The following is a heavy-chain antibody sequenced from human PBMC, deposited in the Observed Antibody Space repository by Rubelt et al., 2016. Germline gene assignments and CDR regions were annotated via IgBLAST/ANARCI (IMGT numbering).Heavy chain of an antibody. V-gene: IGHV2-70*15. J-gene: IGHJ4*01. CDR2: IDWGDVE. CDR1: GFSLRTSGMC. Sequence: QVTLRESGPALVKPTQTLTLTCTFSGFSLRTSGMCMSWIRQSPGKALEWLARIDWGDVEYYSASLKTRLTIAKDKSKNQVVLTMTNMEPVETATYEGERIGRRSWSFDYWGHGTPVTVSS. D-gene: IGHD6-13*01. CDR3: ERIGRRSWSFDY.